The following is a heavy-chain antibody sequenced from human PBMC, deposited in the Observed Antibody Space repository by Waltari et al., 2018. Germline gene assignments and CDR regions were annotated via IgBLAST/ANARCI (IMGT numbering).Heavy chain of an antibody. J-gene: IGHJ5*02. CDR1: GGSISSSSYY. V-gene: IGHV4-39*07. CDR2: IYYSGGT. CDR3: ARHKFQFGSGPYNWFDP. Sequence: QLQLQESGPGLVKPSETLSLTCTVSGGSISSSSYYWGWIRQPPGKGLEWIGSIYYSGGTYYDPARKSRVTISVDTSKNQFSLKLSSVTAADTAVYYCARHKFQFGSGPYNWFDPWGQGTLVTVSS. D-gene: IGHD6-19*01.